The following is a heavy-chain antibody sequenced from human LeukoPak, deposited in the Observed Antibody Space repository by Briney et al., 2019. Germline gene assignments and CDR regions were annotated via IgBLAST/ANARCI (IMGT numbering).Heavy chain of an antibody. Sequence: PSETLSLTCTVSGGSISSYYWSWIRQPPGKGLEWIGYIYYSGSTNYNPSLKSRVTISVDTSKNQFSLKLSSVTAADTAVYYCATSGSSSWYGFDYWGQGTLVTVSS. CDR3: ATSGSSSWYGFDY. CDR1: GGSISSYY. V-gene: IGHV4-59*01. J-gene: IGHJ4*02. D-gene: IGHD6-13*01. CDR2: IYYSGST.